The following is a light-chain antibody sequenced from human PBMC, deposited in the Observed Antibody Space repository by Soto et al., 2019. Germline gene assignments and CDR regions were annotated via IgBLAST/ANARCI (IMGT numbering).Light chain of an antibody. V-gene: IGKV1-39*01. CDR2: AAS. CDR1: QSISSY. J-gene: IGKJ1*01. CDR3: QQSYNTPWT. Sequence: DIQMTQSPSSLSASVGDRVTITCRASQSISSYLQWYQQKPGKAPKLLIYAASSLHSGVPSRFSGSGSGTDFTLTISSLQPEDFATYYCQQSYNTPWTFGQGTKVEIK.